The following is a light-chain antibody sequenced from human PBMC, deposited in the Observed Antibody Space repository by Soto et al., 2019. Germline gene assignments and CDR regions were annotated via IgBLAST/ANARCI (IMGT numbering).Light chain of an antibody. J-gene: IGKJ1*01. CDR1: QSLLHSNGYKY. CDR2: LGS. Sequence: DIVMTQSPLSLPVTPGEPASISCRSSQSLLHSNGYKYLDWYLQKPGQSPQLLIYLGSNRASGVPDRFGGSGSGTYFTLKISRVEADDVGVYYCMQALQTPPTFGQGTKLQIK. V-gene: IGKV2-28*01. CDR3: MQALQTPPT.